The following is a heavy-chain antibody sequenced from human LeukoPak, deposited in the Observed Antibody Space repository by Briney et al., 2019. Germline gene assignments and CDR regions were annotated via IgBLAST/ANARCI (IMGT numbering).Heavy chain of an antibody. V-gene: IGHV3-48*03. J-gene: IGHJ6*02. CDR1: GFTFSSYQ. CDR3: ARDGYYYYYYGMDV. D-gene: IGHD1-1*01. Sequence: GGSLRLSCAASGFTFSSYQMIWVRQAPGKGLEWVTYISSSGSTIYYADSVKGRFTISRDNAKNSLYLQMNSLRAEDTAVYYCARDGYYYYYYGMDVWGQGTTVTVSS. CDR2: ISSSGSTI.